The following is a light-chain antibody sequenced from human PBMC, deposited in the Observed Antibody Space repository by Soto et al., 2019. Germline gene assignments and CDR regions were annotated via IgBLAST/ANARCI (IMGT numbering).Light chain of an antibody. CDR3: QQSYKAPYT. Sequence: DIQMTQSPSSLSMSVGDRVTITCRASQNIGTSLNWYQMKLGRAPKLLIYSASTLQSGAPSRFSGGGSRTDFTLTINSLQPEDFATYSCQQSYKAPYTFGQGTMLEIK. V-gene: IGKV1-39*01. J-gene: IGKJ2*01. CDR1: QNIGTS. CDR2: SAS.